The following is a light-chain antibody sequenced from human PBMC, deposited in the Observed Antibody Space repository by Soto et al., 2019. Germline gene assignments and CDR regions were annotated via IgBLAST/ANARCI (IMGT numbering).Light chain of an antibody. CDR3: QQYNNWPSLT. Sequence: EVVMTQSPSSLSVSPGERVTLSCRASQSVGSKLAWYQQKPGQAPNLLIFDASTRATGIPARFSGSGSGTEFTLSISSLQSEDFAVYYCQQYNNWPSLTFGGGTKVEI. CDR2: DAS. J-gene: IGKJ4*01. V-gene: IGKV3-15*01. CDR1: QSVGSK.